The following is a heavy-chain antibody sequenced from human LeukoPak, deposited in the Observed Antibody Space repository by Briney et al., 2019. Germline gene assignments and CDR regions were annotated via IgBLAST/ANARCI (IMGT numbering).Heavy chain of an antibody. V-gene: IGHV3-7*01. Sequence: GGSLRLSCAASGFTFSSYWMSWVRQAPGKGLEWVANIKQDGSEKYYVDSVKGRFTVSRDNAKNSLYLQMNSLRAEDTAVYYCARGRYSGYDHRPFDYWGQGTLVIVSS. CDR3: ARGRYSGYDHRPFDY. J-gene: IGHJ4*02. CDR1: GFTFSSYW. CDR2: IKQDGSEK. D-gene: IGHD5-12*01.